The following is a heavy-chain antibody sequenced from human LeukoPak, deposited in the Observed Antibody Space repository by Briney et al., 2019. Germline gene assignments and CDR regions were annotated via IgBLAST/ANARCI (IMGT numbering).Heavy chain of an antibody. D-gene: IGHD3-22*01. CDR2: IQYSGST. CDR3: ARYYDSSGYWSTPHFDY. CDR1: GDSVSGISFY. J-gene: IGHJ4*02. Sequence: SETLSLTCTVSGDSVSGISFYWSWIRQPPGKGLQYIGYIQYSGSTNYNPSLKSRVTISVDTSKNQFSLKLSSVTAADTTVYYCARYYDSSGYWSTPHFDYWGQGTLVTVSS. V-gene: IGHV4-61*01.